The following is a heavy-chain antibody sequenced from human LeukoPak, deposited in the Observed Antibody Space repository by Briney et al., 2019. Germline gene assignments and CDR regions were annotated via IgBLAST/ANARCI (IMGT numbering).Heavy chain of an antibody. V-gene: IGHV4-61*01. CDR1: GGSISRSNHY. Sequence: PSETLSLTCTVSGGSISRSNHYWDWIRQPPGKGLEWIGYIYYSGSTNYNPSLKSRVTISVDTSKNQFSLKLSSVTAADTAVYYCARESLLRALDYWGQGTLVTVSS. J-gene: IGHJ4*02. CDR3: ARESLLRALDY. D-gene: IGHD3-22*01. CDR2: IYYSGST.